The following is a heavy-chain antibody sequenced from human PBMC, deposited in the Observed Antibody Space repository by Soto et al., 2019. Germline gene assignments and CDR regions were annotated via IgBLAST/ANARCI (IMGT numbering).Heavy chain of an antibody. D-gene: IGHD6-19*01. CDR3: ARSIGGWSSLGHYFDY. CDR1: GGTFSSYA. CDR2: IIPIVGTA. J-gene: IGHJ4*02. Sequence: SVKVSCKASGGTFSSYAISWVRQAPGQGLEWMGGIIPIVGTANYAQKFQGRVTITADESTSTAYMELSSLRSEDTAVYYCARSIGGWSSLGHYFDYWGQGTLVTVSS. V-gene: IGHV1-69*13.